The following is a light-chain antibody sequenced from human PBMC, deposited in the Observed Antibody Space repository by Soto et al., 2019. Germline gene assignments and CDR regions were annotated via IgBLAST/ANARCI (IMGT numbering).Light chain of an antibody. CDR2: HAS. CDR3: QQYNIRPPWT. J-gene: IGKJ1*01. Sequence: EIGMTQSPATLSASPGDRVTLSCRASQSVSTNLAWYQHKPGQAPSLLIYHASTRATGIPARFSGSGSETEFTLTISSLQSEDFAVYYCQQYNIRPPWTFGQGTKVEIK. CDR1: QSVSTN. V-gene: IGKV3-15*01.